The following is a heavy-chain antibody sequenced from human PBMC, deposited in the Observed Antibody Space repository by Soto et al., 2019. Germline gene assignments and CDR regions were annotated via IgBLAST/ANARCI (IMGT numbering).Heavy chain of an antibody. Sequence: SETLSLTCVVYGGSFSGYYWSWIRQPPGKGLEWIGEINHSGSTNYNPSLKSRVTISVDTSKNQFSLKLSSVTAADTAVYYCARAITGTGGYYYMDVWGKGTTVTVSS. CDR2: INHSGST. CDR3: ARAITGTGGYYYMDV. J-gene: IGHJ6*03. V-gene: IGHV4-34*01. CDR1: GGSFSGYY. D-gene: IGHD1-20*01.